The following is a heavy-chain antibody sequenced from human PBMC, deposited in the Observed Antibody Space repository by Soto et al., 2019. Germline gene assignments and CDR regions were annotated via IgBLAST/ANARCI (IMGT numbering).Heavy chain of an antibody. CDR3: TKEKSVINSGYDAFDI. CDR2: ITSTGSTI. CDR1: GFTFSSYE. J-gene: IGHJ3*02. D-gene: IGHD5-12*01. Sequence: GGSLRLSCAASGFTFSSYEMNWVRQAPGKGLEWVSYITSTGSTIYYADSVKGRFTISRNNAYNSLYLQMNSLRAEDTAVYYCTKEKSVINSGYDAFDIWGRGTVVTVSS. V-gene: IGHV3-48*03.